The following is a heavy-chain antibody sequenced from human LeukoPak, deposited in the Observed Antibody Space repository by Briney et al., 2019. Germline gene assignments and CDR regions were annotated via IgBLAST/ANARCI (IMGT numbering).Heavy chain of an antibody. D-gene: IGHD2-21*02. Sequence: GGSLRLSCAASGFTFDDYTMHWVRQAPGKGLEWVSLISWDGGNTYYADSVKGRFSISRDNSKNSLFLQMDSLRTEDTALYYCAKDEAAYCGGDCYLAYWGQGTLVTVSA. V-gene: IGHV3-43*01. CDR1: GFTFDDYT. CDR2: ISWDGGNT. CDR3: AKDEAAYCGGDCYLAY. J-gene: IGHJ4*02.